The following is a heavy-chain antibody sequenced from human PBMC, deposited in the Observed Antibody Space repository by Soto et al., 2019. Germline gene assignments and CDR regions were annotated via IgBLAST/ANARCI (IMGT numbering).Heavy chain of an antibody. CDR3: ARMRAGKFAY. V-gene: IGHV2-5*02. Sequence: QITLKESGPTLVKPTQTLTLTCNVSGVSLSTSGVGVGWIRQPPGKALEWLALIYWDDDKRSSPSLKSRITITKDTSKNQLVLTMTNMAPVDTATYYCARMRAGKFAYWGQGTLV. J-gene: IGHJ4*02. CDR2: IYWDDDK. D-gene: IGHD6-19*01. CDR1: GVSLSTSGVG.